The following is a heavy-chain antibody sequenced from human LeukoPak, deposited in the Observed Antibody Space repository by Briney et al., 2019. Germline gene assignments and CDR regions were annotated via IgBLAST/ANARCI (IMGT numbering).Heavy chain of an antibody. CDR2: IYHSGST. J-gene: IGHJ4*02. CDR1: GYSISSGYY. CDR3: ARGFLGLDS. V-gene: IGHV4-38-2*02. Sequence: SETLSLTCTVSGYSISSGYYWGWIRQPPGKGLEWIGSIYHSGSTYYNPSLKSRVTISVDTSKNQFSLKLSSVTAADTAVFYCARGFLGLDSWGQGTLVTVSS. D-gene: IGHD2/OR15-2a*01.